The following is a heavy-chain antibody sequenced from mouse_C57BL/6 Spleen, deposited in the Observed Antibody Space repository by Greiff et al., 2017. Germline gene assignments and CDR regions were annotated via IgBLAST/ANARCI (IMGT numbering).Heavy chain of an antibody. V-gene: IGHV3-6*01. D-gene: IGHD2-3*01. CDR2: ISYDGSN. CDR3: ARDRDGYPFAY. Sequence: EVKLMESGPGLVKPSQSLSLTCSVTGYSITSGYYWNWIRQFPGNKLEWMGYISYDGSNNYNPSLKNRISITRDTSKNQFFLKLNSVTTEDTATYYCARDRDGYPFAYWGQGTLVTVSA. CDR1: GYSITSGYY. J-gene: IGHJ3*01.